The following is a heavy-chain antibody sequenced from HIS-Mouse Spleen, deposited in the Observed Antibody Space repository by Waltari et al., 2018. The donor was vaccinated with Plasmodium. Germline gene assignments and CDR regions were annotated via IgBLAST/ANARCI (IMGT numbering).Heavy chain of an antibody. V-gene: IGHV4-31*03. D-gene: IGHD6-13*01. Sequence: QVQLQESGPGLVKPSQTLSLTCTVSGGSIRSGGYYWSWIRQHPGKGLEWLGYIYYSGSTYYNPSLKSRVTISVDTSKNQFSLKLSSVTAADTAVYYCARSIAATVTFYFDYWGQGTLVTVSS. CDR2: IYYSGST. CDR1: GGSIRSGGYY. CDR3: ARSIAATVTFYFDY. J-gene: IGHJ4*02.